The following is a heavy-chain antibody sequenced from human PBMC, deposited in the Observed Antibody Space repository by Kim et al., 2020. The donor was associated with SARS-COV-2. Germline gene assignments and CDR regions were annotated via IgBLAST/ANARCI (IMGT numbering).Heavy chain of an antibody. Sequence: GGSLRLSCAASGFTFSSYAMSWVRQAPGKGLEWVSAISGSGGSTYYADSVKGRFTISRDNSKNTLYLQMNSLRAEDTAVYYCAKGPAVIDSSGTPFDPWGQGTLVTVSS. J-gene: IGHJ5*02. CDR1: GFTFSSYA. CDR2: ISGSGGST. CDR3: AKGPAVIDSSGTPFDP. D-gene: IGHD6-19*01. V-gene: IGHV3-23*01.